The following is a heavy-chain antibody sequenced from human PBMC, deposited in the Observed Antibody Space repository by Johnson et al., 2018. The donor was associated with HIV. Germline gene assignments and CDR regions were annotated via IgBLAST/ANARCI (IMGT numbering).Heavy chain of an antibody. Sequence: QVQLVESGGGLVQPGGSLRLSCAASGFTFSSYAMSWVRQAPGKGLEWVAFIRYDGSNEYYADSVKGRFTISRDNSKNTLYLQMNSLRAEDTAVYYCAREGYSGSPNGRGAFDIWGQGTMVTVSS. J-gene: IGHJ3*02. D-gene: IGHD1-26*01. CDR1: GFTFSSYA. CDR3: AREGYSGSPNGRGAFDI. V-gene: IGHV3-30*02. CDR2: IRYDGSNE.